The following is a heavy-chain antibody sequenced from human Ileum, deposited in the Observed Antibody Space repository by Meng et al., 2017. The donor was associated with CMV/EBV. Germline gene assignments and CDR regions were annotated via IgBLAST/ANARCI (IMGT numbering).Heavy chain of an antibody. CDR1: GGSVSSGSYF. Sequence: GSLRLSCIVSGGSVSSGSYFWSWIRQPPGRGLEWIGYVEYTGSTNYNPALKGRVIISVDTSKSQFSLNLRSVSAADTAVYYFARGEKRSQYYYGLDVWGQGTTVTVSS. J-gene: IGHJ6*02. CDR2: VEYTGST. V-gene: IGHV4-61*01. CDR3: ARGEKRSQYYYGLDV. D-gene: IGHD3-16*01.